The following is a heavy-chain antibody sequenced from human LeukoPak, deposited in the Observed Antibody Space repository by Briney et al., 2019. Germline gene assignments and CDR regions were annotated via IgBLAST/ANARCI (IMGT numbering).Heavy chain of an antibody. J-gene: IGHJ5*02. CDR1: GYSFTTYW. V-gene: IGHV5-51*01. Sequence: GESLKISCKGSGYSFTTYWIGWVRQVPGKGREWMGIIYPSDSDSRYSPSFQGQVTISVDKSISTAYLQWTSLKASDSAMYYCARQGSTGGSFMNWFDPWGQGTLVTVSS. D-gene: IGHD1-26*01. CDR2: IYPSDSDS. CDR3: ARQGSTGGSFMNWFDP.